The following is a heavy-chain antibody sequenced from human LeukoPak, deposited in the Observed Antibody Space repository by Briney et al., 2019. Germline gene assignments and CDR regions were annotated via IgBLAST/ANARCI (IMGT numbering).Heavy chain of an antibody. Sequence: GGSLRLSCAASGFTFSSYAMSWVRQAPGKGLEWVSAISGSGGSTYYADSVKGRFTISRDNSKNTLYLQMNSLRAEDTAVHYCAKSMHYYDSSGSYWGQGTLVTVSS. J-gene: IGHJ4*02. CDR2: ISGSGGST. D-gene: IGHD3-22*01. CDR1: GFTFSSYA. V-gene: IGHV3-23*01. CDR3: AKSMHYYDSSGSY.